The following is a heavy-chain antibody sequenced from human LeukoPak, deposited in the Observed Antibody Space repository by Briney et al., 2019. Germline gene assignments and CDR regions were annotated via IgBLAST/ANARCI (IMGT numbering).Heavy chain of an antibody. CDR2: INTRSSYI. Sequence: PGGSLKLSCAASGFTFTSFSFNWVRQPPGKGLEWVSSINTRSSYIWYADSVKGRFTICRDNAQNSLYLQMNSLRVEDTAVYYCVRELSGSGNVYYFDHWGQGTLVTVSS. J-gene: IGHJ4*02. CDR1: GFTFTSFS. CDR3: VRELSGSGNVYYFDH. D-gene: IGHD6-19*01. V-gene: IGHV3-21*01.